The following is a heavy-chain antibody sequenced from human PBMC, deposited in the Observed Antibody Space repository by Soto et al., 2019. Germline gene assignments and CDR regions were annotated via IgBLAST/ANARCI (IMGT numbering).Heavy chain of an antibody. CDR3: ARAAAIWLGELLYRNYYYYGMDV. V-gene: IGHV1-2*04. D-gene: IGHD3-10*01. CDR1: GYTFTGYY. CDR2: INPNSGGT. J-gene: IGHJ6*02. Sequence: ASVKVSCKASGYTFTGYYMHWVRQAPGQGLEWMGWINPNSGGTNYAQKFQGWVTMTRDTSISTAYMELSRLRSDDTAVYYCARAAAIWLGELLYRNYYYYGMDVWGQGTTVTVSS.